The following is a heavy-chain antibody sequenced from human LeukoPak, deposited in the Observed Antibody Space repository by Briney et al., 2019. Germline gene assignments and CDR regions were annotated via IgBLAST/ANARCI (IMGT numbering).Heavy chain of an antibody. J-gene: IGHJ4*02. V-gene: IGHV3-23*01. CDR3: AKDLGSSGWYIDY. CDR2: NSGGST. D-gene: IGHD6-19*01. Sequence: GGSLRLSCAASGFTFSSYAVYWVGQAPGEGLEWVSSNSGGSTYYADSVRGRFTTSRDNSKNTLYLQMNSLRAEDTAVYYCAKDLGSSGWYIDYWGQGTLVTVSS. CDR1: GFTFSSYA.